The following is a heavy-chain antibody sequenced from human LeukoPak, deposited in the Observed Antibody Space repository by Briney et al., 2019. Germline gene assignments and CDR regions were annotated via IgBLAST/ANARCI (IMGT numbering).Heavy chain of an antibody. CDR3: AKAGVRSSSSQYYYMDV. J-gene: IGHJ6*03. CDR2: IRYDGSNK. Sequence: PGGSLRLSCAASGFTFSSYGMHWVRQAPGKGLEWVAFIRYDGSNKYYADSVKGRFTISRDNSKNTLYLQMNSLRAEDTAVYYCAKAGVRSSSSQYYYMDVWGKGTTVTVSS. CDR1: GFTFSSYG. D-gene: IGHD6-6*01. V-gene: IGHV3-30*02.